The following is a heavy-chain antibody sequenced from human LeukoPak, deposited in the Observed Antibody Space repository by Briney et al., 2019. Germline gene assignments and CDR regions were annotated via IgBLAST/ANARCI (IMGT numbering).Heavy chain of an antibody. J-gene: IGHJ4*02. Sequence: ASVKVSCKASGYTFTSYYMHWVRQAPGQGLEWMGIINPSGGSTSYAQKFQGRVTMTRDTSASTVYMELSSLRSEDTAVYYCARGQAERVYDSSGYYYLVAEYYFDYWGQGTLVTVSS. CDR2: INPSGGST. CDR1: GYTFTSYY. V-gene: IGHV1-46*01. D-gene: IGHD3-22*01. CDR3: ARGQAERVYDSSGYYYLVAEYYFDY.